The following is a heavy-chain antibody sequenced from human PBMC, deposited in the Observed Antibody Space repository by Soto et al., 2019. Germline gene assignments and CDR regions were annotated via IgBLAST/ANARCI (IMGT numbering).Heavy chain of an antibody. J-gene: IGHJ6*02. CDR3: ARWPGTYRGNYYYGMDV. D-gene: IGHD1-26*01. V-gene: IGHV4-34*01. CDR1: GESFSTYY. CDR2: INQRGST. Sequence: QVQLQQWGAGLFKPSETLSLTCAVYGESFSTYYWSWIRQPPRKGLEWIGEINQRGSTNYNPTLTSRETISIDTSNNQLSLKLTWVTAADTAVYYCARWPGTYRGNYYYGMDVWGQGTTVTVSS.